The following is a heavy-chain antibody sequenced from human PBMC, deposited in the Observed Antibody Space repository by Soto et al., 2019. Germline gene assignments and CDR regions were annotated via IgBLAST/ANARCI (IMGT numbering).Heavy chain of an antibody. CDR2: ISSYSDT. CDR1: GYTFNSHG. V-gene: IGHV1-18*01. Sequence: QVQLVQSGGEVKKPGASVIVSCKASGYTFNSHGITWVRQAPGQGLEWMGYISSYSDTSYAQKRQGRVTMTTDTSTGTAYMELRSLRSDDTAMYYCARAVSYSVGARLDNWGQGTLVTVSS. J-gene: IGHJ4*02. D-gene: IGHD1-26*01. CDR3: ARAVSYSVGARLDN.